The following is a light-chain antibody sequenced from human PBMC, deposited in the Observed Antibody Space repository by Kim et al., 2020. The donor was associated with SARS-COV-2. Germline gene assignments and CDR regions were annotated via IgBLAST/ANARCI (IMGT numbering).Light chain of an antibody. CDR3: QACDSSTGDVV. CDR1: KLGDKY. J-gene: IGLJ2*01. Sequence: SYELTQPPSVSVSPGQTASITCSGDKLGDKYACWYQQKPGQSPVLVIYQDSKRPSGIPERFSGSNSGNTATLTISGTQAMDEADYYCQACDSSTGDVVFGGGTKLTVL. V-gene: IGLV3-1*01. CDR2: QDS.